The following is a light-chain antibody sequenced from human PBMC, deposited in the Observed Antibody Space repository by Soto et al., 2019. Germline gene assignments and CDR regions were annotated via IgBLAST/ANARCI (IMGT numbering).Light chain of an antibody. Sequence: QPVLTQSPSASASLGASVKLTCTLSSGHSSYAIAWHQQQPEKGPRYLMKLNSDGSHSKGDGIPDRFSGSSSGAERYLTISSLQSEDEADYYCQTWGTGFSVVFGGGTQLTVL. CDR1: SGHSSYA. V-gene: IGLV4-69*01. CDR2: LNSDGSH. J-gene: IGLJ2*01. CDR3: QTWGTGFSVV.